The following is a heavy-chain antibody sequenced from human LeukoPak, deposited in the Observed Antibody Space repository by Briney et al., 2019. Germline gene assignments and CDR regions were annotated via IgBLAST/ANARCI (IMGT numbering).Heavy chain of an antibody. V-gene: IGHV3-15*01. Sequence: GGSLRLSCAASGFTVSSNYMSWVRQAPGKGLEWVGRIKSSIDDETRDYAAPVKGRFSISRDDSQKTLYLQMNSLKTEDTAVYYCTTESRHCSSSSCYVEYIQHWGQGTLVTVSS. J-gene: IGHJ1*01. CDR3: TTESRHCSSSSCYVEYIQH. CDR1: GFTVSSNY. D-gene: IGHD2-2*01. CDR2: IKSSIDDETR.